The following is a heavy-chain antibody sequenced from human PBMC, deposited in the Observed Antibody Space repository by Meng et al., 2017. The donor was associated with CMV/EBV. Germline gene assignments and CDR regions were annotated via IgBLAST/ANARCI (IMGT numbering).Heavy chain of an antibody. V-gene: IGHV4-34*01. J-gene: IGHJ6*03. CDR3: ARGRGIAARPGAGYYYYMDV. D-gene: IGHD6-6*01. CDR2: INHSGST. CDR1: GGSFSGYY. Sequence: QGQEQAGGAALLKPSETLSLTCAVYGGSFSGYYWSWIRQPPGKGLEWIGEINHSGSTNYNPSLKSRVTISVDTSKNQFSLKLSSVTAADTAVYYCARGRGIAARPGAGYYYYMDVWGKGTTVTVSS.